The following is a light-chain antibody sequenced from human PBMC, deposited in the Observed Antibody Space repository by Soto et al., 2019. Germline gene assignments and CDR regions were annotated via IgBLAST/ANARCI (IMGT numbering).Light chain of an antibody. CDR3: QQYGNSPLT. CDR1: QNVANY. Sequence: EIVLTQSPSTLSLYPGERATLSCRASQNVANYLDWYQQKPGQAPRLLIYAASSRATGIPDRFSASGSGTDFTLTISRLEPEDFAVYYCQQYGNSPLTFGGGAKVDIK. V-gene: IGKV3-20*01. J-gene: IGKJ4*01. CDR2: AAS.